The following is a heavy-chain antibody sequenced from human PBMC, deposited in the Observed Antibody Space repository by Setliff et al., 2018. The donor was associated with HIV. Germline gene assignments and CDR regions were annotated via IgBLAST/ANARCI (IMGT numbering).Heavy chain of an antibody. CDR3: ARHDGTYCGGDCYLLGYFDL. J-gene: IGHJ2*01. V-gene: IGHV4-38-2*02. Sequence: SETLSLTCIVSNNSITNGYYWAWIRQPPGKGLEWIGSIYHSGSTYYNPSLKSRVTISVDTSKNQFSLKLSSVTAADTAVYYCARHDGTYCGGDCYLLGYFDLWGRGTLVTVSS. D-gene: IGHD2-21*02. CDR1: NNSITNGYY. CDR2: IYHSGST.